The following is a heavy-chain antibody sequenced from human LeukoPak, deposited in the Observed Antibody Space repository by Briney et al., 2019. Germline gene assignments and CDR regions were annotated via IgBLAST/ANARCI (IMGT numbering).Heavy chain of an antibody. V-gene: IGHV1-18*01. Sequence: ASVKVSCKASGYTFTRYGISWVRQAPGQGLEWMGWISANNGDTNSAQKFQDRVTMTTDTSTSTAYMALRSLRSDDTAVYYCARDFFHGHCAGLSCFLLDYWGQGSLVTVSS. J-gene: IGHJ4*02. CDR1: GYTFTRYG. CDR3: ARDFFHGHCAGLSCFLLDY. D-gene: IGHD2-15*01. CDR2: ISANNGDT.